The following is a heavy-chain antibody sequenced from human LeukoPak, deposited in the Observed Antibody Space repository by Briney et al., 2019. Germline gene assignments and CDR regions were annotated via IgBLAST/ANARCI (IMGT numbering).Heavy chain of an antibody. V-gene: IGHV3-21*01. CDR2: ISSSSSYI. J-gene: IGHJ4*02. CDR3: ARDRGTYYYDSSGYYPIDY. D-gene: IGHD3-22*01. CDR1: GFTFSSYS. Sequence: GGSPRLSCAASGFTFSSYSMNWVRQAPGKGLEWVSSISSSSSYIYYADSVKGRFTISRDNAKNSLYLQMNSLRAEDTAVYYCARDRGTYYYDSSGYYPIDYWGQGTLVTVSS.